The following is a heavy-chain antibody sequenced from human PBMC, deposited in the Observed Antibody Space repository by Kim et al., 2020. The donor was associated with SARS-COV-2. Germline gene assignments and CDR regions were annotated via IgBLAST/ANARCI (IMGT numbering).Heavy chain of an antibody. Sequence: GESLQISCMGSGYRFNNYWIAWVRQMPGKGLEWMGMIYPDDSRTTYSPSFQGQVTISADKSINTAYLHWSSLRASDTAMFYCARPRFSSTWYPFDQWGQGTLVTVSS. CDR1: GYRFNNYW. J-gene: IGHJ4*02. D-gene: IGHD2-15*01. CDR3: ARPRFSSTWYPFDQ. CDR2: IYPDDSRT. V-gene: IGHV5-51*01.